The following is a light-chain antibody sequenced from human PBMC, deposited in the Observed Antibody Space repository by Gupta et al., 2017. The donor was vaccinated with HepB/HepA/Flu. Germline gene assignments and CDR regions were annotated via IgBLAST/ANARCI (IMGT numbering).Light chain of an antibody. CDR3: QVWDSSSDNRVI. V-gene: IGLV3-21*03. CDR2: DDS. J-gene: IGLJ2*01. CDR1: NIGTKS. Sequence: SYVLTQPPSVSVAPGKTARITCGGNNIGTKSVHWYQQKPGQAPVLVVYDDSDRPSGIPERFSGSNSGNTATLTISRVEAGEEADYYCQVWDSSSDNRVIFGGGTKLTVL.